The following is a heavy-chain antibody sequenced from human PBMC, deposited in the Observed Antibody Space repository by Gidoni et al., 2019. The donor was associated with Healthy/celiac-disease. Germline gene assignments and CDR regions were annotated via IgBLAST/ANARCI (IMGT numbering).Heavy chain of an antibody. CDR2: IGGSGGST. J-gene: IGHJ4*02. CDR1: GFTFSSYG. V-gene: IGHV3-23*01. CDR3: AKDLGSGWYGGVDY. Sequence: EVQLLESGGGLVQPGGSLRLSCAAPGFTFSSYGMSWVRQAPGKGLEWVSAIGGSGGSTYYADSVKCRFTISRDNSKNTLYLQMNSLRAEDTAVYYCAKDLGSGWYGGVDYWGQGTLVTVSS. D-gene: IGHD6-19*01.